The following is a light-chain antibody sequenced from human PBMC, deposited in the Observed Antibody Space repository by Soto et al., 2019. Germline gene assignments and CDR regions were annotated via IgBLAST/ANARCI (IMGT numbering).Light chain of an antibody. J-gene: IGLJ2*01. Sequence: QSALTQPASVSGSLGQSITISCTGTSSDIGFYNYVSWYQQHPGKAPKLMIYDVSNRPSGVSNRFSGSKSGNTASLTISGLQAEDEADYYCSSYTSSSTLVVFGGGTQLTVL. V-gene: IGLV2-14*01. CDR3: SSYTSSSTLVV. CDR2: DVS. CDR1: SSDIGFYNY.